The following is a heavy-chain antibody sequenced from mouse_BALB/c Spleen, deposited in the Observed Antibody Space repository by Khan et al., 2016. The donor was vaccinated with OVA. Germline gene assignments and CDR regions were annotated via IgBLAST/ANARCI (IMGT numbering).Heavy chain of an antibody. Sequence: EVELVESGGGLVQPGGSRKLSCAAAGFTFSNFGMHWVRQAPEKGLEWVAYISSGSATIYYADTVKGRFTISRDNPKNTLLLQMTSLRSEDTAMXYCASSKITTWYFDVWGAGTTVTVSS. CDR2: ISSGSATI. CDR1: GFTFSNFG. V-gene: IGHV5-17*02. D-gene: IGHD2-4*01. J-gene: IGHJ1*01. CDR3: ASSKITTWYFDV.